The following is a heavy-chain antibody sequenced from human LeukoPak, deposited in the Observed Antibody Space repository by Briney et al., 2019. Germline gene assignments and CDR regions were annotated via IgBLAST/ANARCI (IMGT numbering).Heavy chain of an antibody. V-gene: IGHV1-2*02. Sequence: GASVKVSCKASGYTFTGYYMHWVRQGPGQGLEWMGWINPNGGGTNYAQQFQGRVTMARDSSIRTAHMELSRLRSDATAVYDCARSYYGSGNVWFDPWGPGTLVTVSS. CDR2: INPNGGGT. CDR1: GYTFTGYY. CDR3: ARSYYGSGNVWFDP. J-gene: IGHJ5*02. D-gene: IGHD3-10*01.